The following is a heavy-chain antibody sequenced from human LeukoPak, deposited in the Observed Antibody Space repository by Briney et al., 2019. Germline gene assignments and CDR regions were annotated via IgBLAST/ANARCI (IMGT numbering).Heavy chain of an antibody. CDR1: SGSISSYY. J-gene: IGHJ4*02. V-gene: IGHV4-59*01. Sequence: SETLSLTCTVSSGSISSYYWSWIRQPPGKGLEWIGYIYYSGSTNYNPSLKSRVTISVDTSKNQFSLKLSSVTAADTAVYYCARVRYSSGWYLLAFDYWGQGTLVTVSS. CDR3: ARVRYSSGWYLLAFDY. D-gene: IGHD6-19*01. CDR2: IYYSGST.